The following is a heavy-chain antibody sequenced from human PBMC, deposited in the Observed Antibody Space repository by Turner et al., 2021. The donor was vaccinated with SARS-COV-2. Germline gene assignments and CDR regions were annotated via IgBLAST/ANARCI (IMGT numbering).Heavy chain of an antibody. J-gene: IGHJ4*02. CDR2: MYYRGST. V-gene: IGHV4-39*01. D-gene: IGHD6-19*01. CDR1: GGSISRSSYY. CDR3: ASCSPQGWYVSVLDY. Sequence: QVRIPGSGPEHVKPSETLSLTCTVSGGSISRSSYYWGWICQPPGKGLEWIGSMYYRGSTYYNPSLKSRVTISVDTSKNQFFMKQSAETAAETAVYYCASCSPQGWYVSVLDYWGQGTLVTVSS.